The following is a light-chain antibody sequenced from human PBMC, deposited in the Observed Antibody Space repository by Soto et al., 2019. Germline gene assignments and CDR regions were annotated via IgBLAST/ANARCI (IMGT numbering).Light chain of an antibody. V-gene: IGKV3-11*01. J-gene: IGKJ2*01. Sequence: EIVLTQSPATLSLSPGERAPLSCRASQSVNSFLAWYQQKPGQAPRLLIYDASNRATGIPARFRGGGSGTDCTLTISSREPEDFEGDYCQQRDNWPTFGQGTKLEIK. CDR1: QSVNSF. CDR2: DAS. CDR3: QQRDNWPT.